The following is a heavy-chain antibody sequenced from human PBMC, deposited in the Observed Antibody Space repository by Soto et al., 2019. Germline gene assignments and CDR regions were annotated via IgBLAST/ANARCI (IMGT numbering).Heavy chain of an antibody. CDR3: AREGVSSSGWVNYYYGMDV. CDR1: GYTFTSYG. CDR2: ISAYNGNT. V-gene: IGHV1-18*04. J-gene: IGHJ6*02. Sequence: ASVKVSCKASGYTFTSYGISWVRQAPGQGLEWMGWISAYNGNTNYAQKLQGRVTMTTDTSTSTAYMELRSLRSDDTAVYYCAREGVSSSGWVNYYYGMDVWGPGTTVPVSS. D-gene: IGHD6-19*01.